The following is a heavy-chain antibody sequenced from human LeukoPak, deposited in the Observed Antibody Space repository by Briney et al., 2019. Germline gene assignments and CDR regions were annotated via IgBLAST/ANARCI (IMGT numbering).Heavy chain of an antibody. J-gene: IGHJ3*02. CDR1: GFTFSSYG. D-gene: IGHD3-3*01. V-gene: IGHV3-33*01. Sequence: GGSLRLSCAASGFTFSSYGMHWVRQAPGKGLEWVAVIWYDGSNKYYADSVKGRFTISRDNSKNTLYLQMNSLRAEDTAVYYCARDSKTNDFWSGYYQSRFREGDAFDIWGQGTMVTVSS. CDR2: IWYDGSNK. CDR3: ARDSKTNDFWSGYYQSRFREGDAFDI.